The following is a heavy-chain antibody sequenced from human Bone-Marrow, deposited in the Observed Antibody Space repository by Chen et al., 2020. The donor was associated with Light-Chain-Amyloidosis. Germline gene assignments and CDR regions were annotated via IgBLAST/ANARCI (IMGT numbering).Heavy chain of an antibody. Sequence: EVQLVESGGGLLQRGGSLRLSCAASGFAFSSYAMSWVRQAPGKGLEWVSTIRGSGGRSYYGDSVKGRLTISRDNSKNALFLQMNSLRAEDTAVYYCAKDISYDDILPGYPADAFDIWGQGTMVTVSS. CDR2: IRGSGGRS. CDR3: AKDISYDDILPGYPADAFDI. V-gene: IGHV3-23*04. J-gene: IGHJ3*02. CDR1: GFAFSSYA. D-gene: IGHD3-9*01.